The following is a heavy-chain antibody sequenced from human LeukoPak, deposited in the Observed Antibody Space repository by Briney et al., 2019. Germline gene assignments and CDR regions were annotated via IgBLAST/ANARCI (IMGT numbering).Heavy chain of an antibody. Sequence: PGGSLRLSCAASGFTFSSYAMHWVRQAPGKGLEWVAVISYDGSNKYYADSVKGRFTISRDNSKNTLYLQMNSLRAEDTAVYYCARGHTPSHFNYWGQGTLVTVSS. CDR2: ISYDGSNK. CDR3: ARGHTPSHFNY. CDR1: GFTFSSYA. J-gene: IGHJ4*02. D-gene: IGHD6-6*01. V-gene: IGHV3-30*04.